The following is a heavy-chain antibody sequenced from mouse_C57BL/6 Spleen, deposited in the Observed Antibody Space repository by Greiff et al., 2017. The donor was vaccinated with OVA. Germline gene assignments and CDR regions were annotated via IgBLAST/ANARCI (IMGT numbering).Heavy chain of an antibody. CDR1: GFNIKNTY. CDR2: IDPANGNT. Sequence: VQLQQSVAELVRPGASVKLSCTASGFNIKNTYMHWVKQRPEQGLEWIGRIDPANGNTKYAPKFKGKATLTADTSSNTAYLQLRSLTSEDTAIYYCASSYYDYDAYFDYWGQGTTLTVSS. V-gene: IGHV14-3*01. J-gene: IGHJ2*01. D-gene: IGHD2-4*01. CDR3: ASSYYDYDAYFDY.